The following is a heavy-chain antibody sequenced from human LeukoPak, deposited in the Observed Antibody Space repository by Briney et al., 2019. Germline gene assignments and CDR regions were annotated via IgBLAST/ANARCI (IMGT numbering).Heavy chain of an antibody. Sequence: GSLRLSCAASGFTFSSYSMNWVRQAPGKGLEWVSSISTSSSYIYYADSVKGRFTISRDNAKNSLYLQMNSLRAEDTALYYCAKDIGYGDRQDAFDIWGQGTMVTVSS. CDR1: GFTFSSYS. CDR3: AKDIGYGDRQDAFDI. V-gene: IGHV3-21*04. D-gene: IGHD4-17*01. CDR2: ISTSSSYI. J-gene: IGHJ3*02.